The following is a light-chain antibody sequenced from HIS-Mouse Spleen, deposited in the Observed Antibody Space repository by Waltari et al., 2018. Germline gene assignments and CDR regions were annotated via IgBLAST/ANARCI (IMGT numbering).Light chain of an antibody. V-gene: IGLV2-14*03. CDR3: SSYTSSSFNVV. CDR2: DVS. Sequence: QSALTQPASVSGSPGQSITISCTGTSSDVGGYNYVSWYQQHQGKAPKLMFYDVSNRPSGVSHLLSGSNSGNTASLTISGLQAEDEADYYCSSYTSSSFNVVFGGGTKLTVL. CDR1: SSDVGGYNY. J-gene: IGLJ2*01.